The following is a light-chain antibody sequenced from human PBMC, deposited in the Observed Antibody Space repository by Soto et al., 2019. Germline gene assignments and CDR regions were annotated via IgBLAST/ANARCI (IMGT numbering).Light chain of an antibody. CDR2: ENN. Sequence: LTQPHSVSESPGKTLSIYCTRSSGSIANNYVQWYQQRPGSAPTTVIYENNQRLSGVPDRFSGSTDGSSNSASLTISGLQTEDEADYYCQSYDSDFVVFGGGTKLTVL. CDR3: QSYDSDFVV. V-gene: IGLV6-57*04. J-gene: IGLJ2*01. CDR1: SGSIANNY.